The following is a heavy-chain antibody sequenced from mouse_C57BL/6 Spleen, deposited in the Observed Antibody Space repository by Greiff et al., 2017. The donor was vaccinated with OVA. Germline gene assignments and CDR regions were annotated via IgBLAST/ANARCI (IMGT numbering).Heavy chain of an antibody. CDR2: IYPRDGSN. CDR3: ARRLYNAMDY. CDR1: GYTFTSYD. J-gene: IGHJ4*01. V-gene: IGHV1-85*01. D-gene: IGHD1-3*01. Sequence: VKLQESGPELVKPGASVKLSCKASGYTFTSYDINWVKQRPGKGLEWIGRIYPRDGSNKYNEKFKGKATLTVDTSSSTAYMELHSLTSEDSAVYFCARRLYNAMDYWGQGTSVTVSS.